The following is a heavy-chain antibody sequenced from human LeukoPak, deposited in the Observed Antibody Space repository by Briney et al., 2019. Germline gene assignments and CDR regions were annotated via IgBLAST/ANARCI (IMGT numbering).Heavy chain of an antibody. Sequence: ASVKVSCKASRYTFTSYGISWVRQAPGQELEWMGWTSAYNGNTNYAQKLQGRVTMTTDTSTSTAYMELRSLRSDDTAVYYCARDDWNYDFWSGYYGSPNWFDPWGQGTLVTVSS. D-gene: IGHD3-3*01. J-gene: IGHJ5*02. CDR3: ARDDWNYDFWSGYYGSPNWFDP. CDR1: RYTFTSYG. V-gene: IGHV1-18*01. CDR2: TSAYNGNT.